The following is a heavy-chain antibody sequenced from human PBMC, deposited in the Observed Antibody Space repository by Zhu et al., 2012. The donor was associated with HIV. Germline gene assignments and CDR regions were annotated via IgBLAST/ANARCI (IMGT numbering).Heavy chain of an antibody. CDR1: DYSISSGYF. D-gene: IGHD6-19*01. J-gene: IGHJ4*02. CDR3: ARVSLAVTGLDYFDY. CDR2: IYHSGTT. V-gene: IGHV4-38-2*02. Sequence: QVQLQESGPGLVKPSETLSLICTVSDYSISSGYFWGWIRQPPGKGLEWIGSIYHSGTTYYKSSLKSRVTISLDTSKNQFSLKLGSVTAADTAVYYCARVSLAVTGLDYFDYWSQGTLVTVSS.